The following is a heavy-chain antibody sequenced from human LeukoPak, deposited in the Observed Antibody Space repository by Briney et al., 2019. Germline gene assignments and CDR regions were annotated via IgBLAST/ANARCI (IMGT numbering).Heavy chain of an antibody. V-gene: IGHV4-34*01. Sequence: PSETLSLTCAVSGVSFNDYYWSWVRQTPGKGLEWIGEINHSGYTNDSPSLKSRVTLSTDTSRKQFSLNLRSVTVADTGIYYWTRMTTGHDYWGQGTLVTVSS. J-gene: IGHJ4*02. D-gene: IGHD4-17*01. CDR2: INHSGYT. CDR1: GVSFNDYY. CDR3: TRMTTGHDY.